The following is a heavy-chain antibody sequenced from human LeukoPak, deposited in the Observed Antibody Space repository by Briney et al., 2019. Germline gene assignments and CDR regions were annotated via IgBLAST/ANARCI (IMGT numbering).Heavy chain of an antibody. V-gene: IGHV4-59*01. CDR2: IDNSGST. Sequence: PSQTLSLTCTVSGGSISSSYWSWVRQPPGKGLEWIGYIDNSGSTNCNPSLKSRVTISLDTPKSQFPLKLSSVTAADTAVYYCARAPLYSGGSGWSIYYFYAMDVWGQGTTVTVSS. CDR3: ARAPLYSGGSGWSIYYFYAMDV. CDR1: GGSISSSY. J-gene: IGHJ6*02. D-gene: IGHD6-19*01.